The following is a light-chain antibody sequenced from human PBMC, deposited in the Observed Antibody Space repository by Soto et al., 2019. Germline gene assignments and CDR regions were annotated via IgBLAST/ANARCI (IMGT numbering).Light chain of an antibody. CDR1: QSVYNNY. Sequence: EIVLTQSPGTLSLSPGERVTLSCRASQSVYNNYLAWYQQRPGQAPRTLTYGASSRATGIPDRFSGSGSGTDFTLSISGLEPEDSAVYYCQQYGNSLTFGGGTKVDIK. J-gene: IGKJ4*01. CDR2: GAS. V-gene: IGKV3-20*01. CDR3: QQYGNSLT.